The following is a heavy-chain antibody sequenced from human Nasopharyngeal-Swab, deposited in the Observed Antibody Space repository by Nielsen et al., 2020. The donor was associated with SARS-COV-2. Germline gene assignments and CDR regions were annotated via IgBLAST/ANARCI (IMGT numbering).Heavy chain of an antibody. CDR2: ISGSGGST. J-gene: IGHJ4*02. CDR1: GFTFSSYA. Sequence: GESLKISCAASGFTFSSYAMSWVRQAPGKGLEWVSAISGSGGSTYYADSVKGRFTISRDNSKNTLYLQMNSLRAEDTAVYYCAKDPGSSSSEGYFGYWGQGTLVTVSS. CDR3: AKDPGSSSSEGYFGY. D-gene: IGHD6-6*01. V-gene: IGHV3-23*01.